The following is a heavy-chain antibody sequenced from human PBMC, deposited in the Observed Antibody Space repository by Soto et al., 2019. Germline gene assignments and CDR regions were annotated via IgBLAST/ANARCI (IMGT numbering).Heavy chain of an antibody. Sequence: SETLSLTCTVSGGSISSYYWSWIRQPPGKGLEWIGYIYYSGSTNYNPSLKSRVTISVDTSKNQFSLKLSSVTAADTAVYYCATSYYYDSSGYRPLFDYWGQGSLVTVSS. J-gene: IGHJ4*02. CDR1: GGSISSYY. D-gene: IGHD3-22*01. CDR3: ATSYYYDSSGYRPLFDY. V-gene: IGHV4-59*12. CDR2: IYYSGST.